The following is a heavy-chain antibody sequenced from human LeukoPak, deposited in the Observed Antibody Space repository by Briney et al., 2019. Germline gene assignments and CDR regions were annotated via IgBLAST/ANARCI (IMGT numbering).Heavy chain of an antibody. CDR2: IYTSGST. V-gene: IGHV4-61*02. J-gene: IGHJ4*02. D-gene: IGHD4-11*01. CDR3: ARWVTTVTTGGYYFDY. CDR1: GGSISSGSYY. Sequence: PSQTLSLTCTVSGGSISSGSYYWSWIRQPAGKGLEWIGRIYTSGSTNYNPSLKSRVTISVDTSKNQFSLKLSSVTAADTAVYYCARWVTTVTTGGYYFDYWGQGTLVTVSS.